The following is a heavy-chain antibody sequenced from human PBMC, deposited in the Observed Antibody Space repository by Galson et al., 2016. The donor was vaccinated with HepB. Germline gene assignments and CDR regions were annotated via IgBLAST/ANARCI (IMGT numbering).Heavy chain of an antibody. Sequence: CAISGDSVSSDGAAWNWIRQSPSRGLEWLGRTYYRSKWYNAYALSVKSRITINPDTSKNQFSLKLNFVTAADTAVYYCARGYDFWSGSTPPFAPWGQGILVTVSS. D-gene: IGHD3-3*01. CDR3: ARGYDFWSGSTPPFAP. J-gene: IGHJ5*02. CDR2: TYYRSKWYN. V-gene: IGHV6-1*01. CDR1: GDSVSSDGAA.